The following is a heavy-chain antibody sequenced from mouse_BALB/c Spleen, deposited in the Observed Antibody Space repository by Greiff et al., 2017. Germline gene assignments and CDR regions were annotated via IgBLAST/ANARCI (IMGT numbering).Heavy chain of an antibody. V-gene: IGHV5-9-4*01. J-gene: IGHJ3*01. Sequence: EVKLMESGGGLVKPGGSLKLSCAASGFTFSSYAMSWVRQSPEKRLEWVAEISSGGSYTYYPDTVTGRFTISRDNAKNTLYLEMSSLRSEDTAMYYCATYRYDSWFAYWGQGTLVTVSA. CDR1: GFTFSSYA. CDR2: ISSGGSYT. D-gene: IGHD2-14*01. CDR3: ATYRYDSWFAY.